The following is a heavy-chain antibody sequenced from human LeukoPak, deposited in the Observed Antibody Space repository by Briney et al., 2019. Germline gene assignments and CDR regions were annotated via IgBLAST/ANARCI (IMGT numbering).Heavy chain of an antibody. CDR1: GYSISSGYY. D-gene: IGHD3-10*01. CDR3: ARSLNMVRHDAFDI. Sequence: SETLSLTCTVSGYSISSGYYWGWIRQPPGKGLEWIGSIYHSGSTYYNPSLKSRVTISVDTSKNQFSLKLSSVTAADTAVYYCARSLNMVRHDAFDIWGQGTMVTVSS. CDR2: IYHSGST. V-gene: IGHV4-38-2*02. J-gene: IGHJ3*02.